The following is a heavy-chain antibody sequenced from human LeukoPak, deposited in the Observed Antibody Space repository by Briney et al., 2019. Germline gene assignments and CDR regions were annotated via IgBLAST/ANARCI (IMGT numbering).Heavy chain of an antibody. V-gene: IGHV1-8*01. D-gene: IGHD3-22*01. CDR1: GYSFTNYD. CDR2: MNPNSGNT. CDR3: ARADYDPSASTRKQIDY. J-gene: IGHJ4*02. Sequence: ASVKVSCKASGYSFTNYDINWVRQATGQGLEWMGWMNPNSGNTAYAQKFQGRVTMTRNTSISTAYMELSSLKSEDTAVYFCARADYDPSASTRKQIDYWGQGTLVTVSS.